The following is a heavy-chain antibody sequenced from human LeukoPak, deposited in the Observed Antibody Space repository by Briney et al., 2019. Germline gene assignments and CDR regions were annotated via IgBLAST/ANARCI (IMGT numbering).Heavy chain of an antibody. CDR1: GGTFNSYA. CDR2: IIPMFGTA. D-gene: IGHD6-19*01. CDR3: ARSPDWQWPNYFDY. Sequence: GASVKVSCKASGGTFNSYAISWVRQAPGQGLEWMGGIIPMFGTANYAQKFQGRLTITADESTSTAYMELSSLRSEDTAVYYCARSPDWQWPNYFDYWGQGTLVTVSS. J-gene: IGHJ4*02. V-gene: IGHV1-69*13.